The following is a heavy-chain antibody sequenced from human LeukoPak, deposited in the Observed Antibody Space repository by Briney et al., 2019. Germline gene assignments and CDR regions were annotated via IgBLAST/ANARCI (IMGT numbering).Heavy chain of an antibody. CDR3: AKCGGWSYYFDY. D-gene: IGHD6-19*01. CDR1: GFTFSSYA. CDR2: ISGSGGST. Sequence: RGSLRLSCAASGFTFSSYAMSWVRQAPGKGLEWVSAISGSGGSTYYADSVKGRFTISRDNSKNTLYLQMNSLRAEDTAVYYCAKCGGWSYYFDYWGQGTLVTVSS. J-gene: IGHJ4*02. V-gene: IGHV3-23*01.